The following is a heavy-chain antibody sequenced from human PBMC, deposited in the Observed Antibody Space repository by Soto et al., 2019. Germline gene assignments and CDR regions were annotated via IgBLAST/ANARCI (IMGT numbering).Heavy chain of an antibody. CDR2: IYYSGST. J-gene: IGHJ2*01. D-gene: IGHD6-13*01. CDR3: ARDRAAGTASLWYFDL. CDR1: GGSISSYY. Sequence: QVQLQESGPGLVKPSETLSLTCTVSGGSISSYYWSWIRQPPGKGLEWIGYIYYSGSTNYNPSLNSRVTISVDTSKNQFSLKLSSVTAADTAVYYCARDRAAGTASLWYFDLWGRGTLVTVSS. V-gene: IGHV4-59*01.